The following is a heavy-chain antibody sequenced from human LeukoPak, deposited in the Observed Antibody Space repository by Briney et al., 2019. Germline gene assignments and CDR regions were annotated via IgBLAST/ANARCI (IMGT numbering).Heavy chain of an antibody. CDR2: ISSSSSYI. D-gene: IGHD3-10*01. CDR1: GFIFSDYN. V-gene: IGHV3-21*01. J-gene: IGHJ6*02. CDR3: ARAKVRGVPFHYGMDV. Sequence: PGGSLRLSCAASGFIFSDYNMNWVRQAPGKGLEWVSSISSSSSYIYYADSVKGRFTISRDNAKKSLNLQMNSLRAEDTAVYYCARAKVRGVPFHYGMDVWGQGTTVTVSS.